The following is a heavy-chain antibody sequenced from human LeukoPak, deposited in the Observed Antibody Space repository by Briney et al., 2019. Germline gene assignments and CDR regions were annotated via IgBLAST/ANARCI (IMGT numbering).Heavy chain of an antibody. V-gene: IGHV4-34*01. J-gene: IGHJ4*02. CDR3: ARGPTHHIGYGSGYVDY. D-gene: IGHD3-10*01. CDR2: INHSVST. CDR1: GGSFSGYY. Sequence: SETLSLTCAVYGGSFSGYYWSWVRQPPGKGLECNGEINHSVSTNYNTPLKSRLTLSVDTPKNQFSLKLSSGAAADTADFYVARGPTHHIGYGSGYVDYWGQGTLVTVSS.